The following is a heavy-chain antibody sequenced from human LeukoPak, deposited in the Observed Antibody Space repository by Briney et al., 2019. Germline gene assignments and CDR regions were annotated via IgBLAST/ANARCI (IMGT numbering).Heavy chain of an antibody. Sequence: SVKVSCKASGGTFSSYAISWVRQAPGQGLEWMGGIIPIFGTANYAQKFQGRVTITTDESTSTAYMELSSLRSEDTAVYYRARVTMVRGVIRDYWGQGTLVTVSS. CDR1: GGTFSSYA. CDR2: IIPIFGTA. CDR3: ARVTMVRGVIRDY. J-gene: IGHJ4*02. V-gene: IGHV1-69*05. D-gene: IGHD3-10*01.